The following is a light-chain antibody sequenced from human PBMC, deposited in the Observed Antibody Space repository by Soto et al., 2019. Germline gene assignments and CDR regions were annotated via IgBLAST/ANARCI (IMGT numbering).Light chain of an antibody. J-gene: IGKJ2*01. CDR3: QQRSNFYT. Sequence: EIVLTQSPATLSLSPGERATLSCRASQSVSSYLAWYQQKPGQAPRLLIYDASSRATGIPARFSGSGSGTDFTLTISSREPEDVAVYYCQQRSNFYTFGQGTKLEIK. CDR1: QSVSSY. CDR2: DAS. V-gene: IGKV3-11*01.